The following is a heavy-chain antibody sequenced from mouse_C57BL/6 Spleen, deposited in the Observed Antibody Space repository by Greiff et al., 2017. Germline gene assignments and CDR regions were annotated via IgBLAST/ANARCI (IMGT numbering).Heavy chain of an antibody. CDR3: ARKGRVAMDY. CDR1: GYTFTDYY. J-gene: IGHJ4*01. Sequence: EVQLQQSGPVLVKPGASVKMSCKASGYTFTDYYMNWVKQSHGKSLEWIGVINPYNGGTGYNQKFKGKATLTVDKSSSTAYMELNSLTSEDSAVYYCARKGRVAMDYWGQGTSVTVSS. CDR2: INPYNGGT. V-gene: IGHV1-19*01.